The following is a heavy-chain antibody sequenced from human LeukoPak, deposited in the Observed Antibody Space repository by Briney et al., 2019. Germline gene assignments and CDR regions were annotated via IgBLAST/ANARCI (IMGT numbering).Heavy chain of an antibody. D-gene: IGHD3-9*01. CDR3: AKDRRGGRYFDWLLDRVYFDY. J-gene: IGHJ4*02. V-gene: IGHV3-30*04. CDR1: GFTFSSYA. Sequence: GGSLRLSCAASGFTFSSYAMHWVRQAPGKGLEWVAVISYDGSNKYYADSVKGRFTISRDNAKNSLYLQMNSLRAEDTAVYYCAKDRRGGRYFDWLLDRVYFDYWGQGTLVTVSS. CDR2: ISYDGSNK.